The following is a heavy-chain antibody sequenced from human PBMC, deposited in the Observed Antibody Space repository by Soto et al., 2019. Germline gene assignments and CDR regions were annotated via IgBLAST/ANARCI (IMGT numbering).Heavy chain of an antibody. CDR3: ARERDNYYYYYMDV. CDR1: GYTFTSYA. J-gene: IGHJ6*03. Sequence: QVQLVQSGAEVKKPGASVKVSCKASGYTFTSYAMHWVRQAPGQRLEWMGWINAGNGNTKYSQKFQGRVTITRDPSASTAYMELSSLRSEDTAVYYCARERDNYYYYYMDVWGKGTTVTVSS. V-gene: IGHV1-3*01. CDR2: INAGNGNT.